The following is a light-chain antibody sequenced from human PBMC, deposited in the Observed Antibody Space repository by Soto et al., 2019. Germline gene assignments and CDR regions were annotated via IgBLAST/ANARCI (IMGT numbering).Light chain of an antibody. CDR3: QVWASTGDPVV. V-gene: IGLV3-21*02. J-gene: IGLJ2*01. CDR1: NIGSEN. Sequence: SYELTQPPSVSVAPGQTARITCGGNNIGSENVQWYQQNPGQAPVLVVYDDSDRPSGIPERFSGSKSGNTATLTISRVEAGDEADYYCQVWASTGDPVVFGGGTKVTAL. CDR2: DDS.